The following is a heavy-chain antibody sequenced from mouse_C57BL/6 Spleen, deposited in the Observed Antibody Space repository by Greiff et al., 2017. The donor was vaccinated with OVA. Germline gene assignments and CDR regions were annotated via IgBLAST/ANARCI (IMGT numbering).Heavy chain of an antibody. D-gene: IGHD1-1*01. J-gene: IGHJ1*03. CDR2: IDPENGDT. CDR1: GFNIKDDY. Sequence: EVQLVESGAELVRPGASVKLSCTASGFNIKDDYMHWVKQRPEQGLEWIGWIDPENGDTEYASKFQGKATITADTSSNTAYLQLSSLTSEDTAVYYCTTSDYYGRKGYWYFDVWGTGTTVTVSS. CDR3: TTSDYYGRKGYWYFDV. V-gene: IGHV14-4*01.